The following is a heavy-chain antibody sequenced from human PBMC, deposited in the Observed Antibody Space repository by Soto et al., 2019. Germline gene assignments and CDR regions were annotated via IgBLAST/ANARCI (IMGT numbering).Heavy chain of an antibody. CDR1: GGSTSSSDW. V-gene: IGHV4-4*02. CDR2: IHRAGVT. J-gene: IGHJ4*02. CDR3: AGRPEIHPR. D-gene: IGHD5-18*01. Sequence: QVHLQESGPGLVKPSETLSLTCAISGGSTSSSDWWTWVRQPPGEGLEWIGEIHRAGVTNYNSSLKSRLTISLDHSRNQFSLSLTSVTAADAAVYFCAGRPEIHPRWGQGILVLVSS.